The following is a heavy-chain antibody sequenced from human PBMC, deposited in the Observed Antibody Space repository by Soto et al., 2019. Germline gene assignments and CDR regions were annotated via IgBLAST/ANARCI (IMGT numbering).Heavy chain of an antibody. Sequence: GGSLRLSCAASGFTFSSYWMSWVRQAPGKGLEWVANIKQDGSEKYYVDSVKGRFTISRDNAKNSLYLQMNSLRAEDTAVYYCARKTLFGELWALDYWGQGTLVTVSS. D-gene: IGHD3-10*01. CDR1: GFTFSSYW. V-gene: IGHV3-7*01. CDR2: IKQDGSEK. CDR3: ARKTLFGELWALDY. J-gene: IGHJ4*02.